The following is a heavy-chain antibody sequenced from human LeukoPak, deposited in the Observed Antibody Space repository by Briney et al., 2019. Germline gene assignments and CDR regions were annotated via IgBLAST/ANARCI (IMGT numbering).Heavy chain of an antibody. CDR3: ARDLIAVAGTGAFDI. V-gene: IGHV3-66*01. J-gene: IGHJ3*02. D-gene: IGHD6-19*01. CDR1: GFSVSSNY. CDR2: IYSGGST. Sequence: GGSLRLSCAASGFSVSSNYMNWVRPAPGKGLEWVSVIYSGGSTYYADSVKGRFTISRDNSKNTLDLQMNSLRAEDTAVYYCARDLIAVAGTGAFDIWGQGTMVTVSS.